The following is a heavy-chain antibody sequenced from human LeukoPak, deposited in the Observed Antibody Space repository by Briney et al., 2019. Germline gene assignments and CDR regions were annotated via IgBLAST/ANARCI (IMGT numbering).Heavy chain of an antibody. CDR3: ASIRMGAAAGYDPYYFDY. V-gene: IGHV3-21*01. D-gene: IGHD6-13*01. J-gene: IGHJ4*02. CDR1: GFTFSSYY. CDR2: ISTSSIYI. Sequence: GGPLRLSCAASGFTFSSYYMNWVRQAPGKGLQWVSSISTSSIYIYYADSVKGRFTISRDNAKNSLYLQMNSLRAEDTAVYYCASIRMGAAAGYDPYYFDYWGQGTLVTVSS.